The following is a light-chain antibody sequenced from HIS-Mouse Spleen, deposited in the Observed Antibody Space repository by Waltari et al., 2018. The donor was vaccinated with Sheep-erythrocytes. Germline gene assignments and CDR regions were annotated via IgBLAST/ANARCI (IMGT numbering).Light chain of an antibody. CDR2: GAS. J-gene: IGKJ4*01. V-gene: IGKV1-39*01. CDR3: QQSYSTLPT. Sequence: DIQMTQSPSSLSASVGDRLTITCRESQSISSFLDWYQQKPGKAPKLLIYGASSLQSGVPSRFGGSGSATDFTITISSLQPEDFATYYCQQSYSTLPTFGGGTKVEIK. CDR1: QSISSF.